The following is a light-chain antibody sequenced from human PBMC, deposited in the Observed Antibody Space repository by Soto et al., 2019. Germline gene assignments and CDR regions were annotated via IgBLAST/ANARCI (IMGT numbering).Light chain of an antibody. CDR2: AAS. CDR3: QQSYTSRIT. Sequence: DIQRTQSASSLSASVGDRVTSTCRASQSISNYLNWYQQKPGKAPNLLIHAASSLQSGVPPRFSGSGSGTDFTLTVSSLQPEDSATYYCQQSYTSRITFGLGTRLEIK. V-gene: IGKV1-39*01. CDR1: QSISNY. J-gene: IGKJ5*01.